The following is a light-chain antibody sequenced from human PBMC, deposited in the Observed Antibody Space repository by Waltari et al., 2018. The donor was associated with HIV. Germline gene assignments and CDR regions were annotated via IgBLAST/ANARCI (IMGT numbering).Light chain of an antibody. V-gene: IGLV1-44*01. CDR1: SSTIGRNT. CDR2: SNT. Sequence: QSVLTQPPSASGTPGQRVTISCSGSSSTIGRNTVTWCQQLPGTAPKLLIYSNTQRPSGVPDRFSGSKSGTSASLAISGLQSEDEADYYCAAWDDSLNGVVFGGGTKLTVL. CDR3: AAWDDSLNGVV. J-gene: IGLJ2*01.